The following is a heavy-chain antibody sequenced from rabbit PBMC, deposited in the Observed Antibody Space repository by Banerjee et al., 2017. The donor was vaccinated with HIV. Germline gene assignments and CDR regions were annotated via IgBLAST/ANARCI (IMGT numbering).Heavy chain of an antibody. CDR2: IYGGSDGRT. D-gene: IGHD5-1*01. CDR3: ARHGGERGWPFKL. Sequence: EESGGDLVQPEGSLTLTCTVSGFTISSSYWIWWVRQAPGKGLEWIGTIYGGSDGRTWYASWAKGRLTISKTSSTTVTLQMTSVTAADTATYFCARHGGERGWPFKLWGQGTLVTVS. J-gene: IGHJ4*01. V-gene: IGHV1S45*01. CDR1: GFTISSSYW.